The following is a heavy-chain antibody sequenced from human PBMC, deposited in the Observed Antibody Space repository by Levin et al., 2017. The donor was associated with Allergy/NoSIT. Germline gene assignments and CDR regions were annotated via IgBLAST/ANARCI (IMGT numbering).Heavy chain of an antibody. J-gene: IGHJ4*02. V-gene: IGHV2-5*02. D-gene: IGHD5-24*01. Sequence: SGPTLVKPTQTLTLTCTFSGFSLSTSGVGVGWIRQPPGKALEWLALIYWDDDKRYSPSLKSRLTITKDTSKNQVVLTMTNMDPVDTATYYCARFVKRWLQAYFDYWGQGTLVTVSS. CDR2: IYWDDDK. CDR1: GFSLSTSGVG. CDR3: ARFVKRWLQAYFDY.